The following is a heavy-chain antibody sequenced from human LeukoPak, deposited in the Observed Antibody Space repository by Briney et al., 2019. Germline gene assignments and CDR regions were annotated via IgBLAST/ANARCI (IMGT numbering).Heavy chain of an antibody. D-gene: IGHD3-16*02. CDR3: ARSYDYVWGSYRWNWFDP. CDR2: ISSSSSYI. J-gene: IGHJ5*02. V-gene: IGHV3-21*01. CDR1: GFTFSNAW. Sequence: PGGSLRLSCAASGFTFSNAWMNWVRQAPGKGLEWVSSISSSSSYIYYADSVKGRFTISRDNAKNSLYLQMNSLRAEDTAVYYCARSYDYVWGSYRWNWFDPWGQGTLVTVSS.